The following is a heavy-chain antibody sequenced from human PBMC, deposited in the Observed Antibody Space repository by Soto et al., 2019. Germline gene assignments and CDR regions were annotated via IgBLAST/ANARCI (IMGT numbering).Heavy chain of an antibody. V-gene: IGHV3-23*01. J-gene: IGHJ6*02. CDR2: ISGSGGST. D-gene: IGHD6-6*01. Sequence: VGSLRLSCAASGFTFSSYAMSWVRQAPGKGLEWVSAISGSGGSTYYADSVKGRFTISRDNSKNTLYLQMNSLRAEDTAVYYCAKDTAPSSSSSNYYYYGMDVWGQGTTVTVSS. CDR3: AKDTAPSSSSSNYYYYGMDV. CDR1: GFTFSSYA.